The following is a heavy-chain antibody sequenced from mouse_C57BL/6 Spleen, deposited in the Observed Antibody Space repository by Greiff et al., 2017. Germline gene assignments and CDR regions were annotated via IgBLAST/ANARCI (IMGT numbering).Heavy chain of an antibody. J-gene: IGHJ3*01. CDR3: ASYAGSRSRPGLQGWFAY. CDR1: GYAFSSYW. V-gene: IGHV1-80*01. D-gene: IGHD1-1*01. CDR2: IYPGDDDT. Sequence: QVQLQQSGAELVKPGASVKISCKASGYAFSSYWMNWVKQRPGKGLEWIGQIYPGDDDTNYNGKFKGKATLTADKSSSTAYMQLSSLTSEDSAVYICASYAGSRSRPGLQGWFAYWGQGTLVTVSA.